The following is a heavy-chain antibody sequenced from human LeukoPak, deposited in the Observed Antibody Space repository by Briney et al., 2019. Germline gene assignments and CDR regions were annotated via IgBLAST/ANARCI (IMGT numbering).Heavy chain of an antibody. D-gene: IGHD1-7*01. CDR1: GFTFSNYA. CDR3: AKCDGNYLYWYFDV. J-gene: IGHJ2*01. Sequence: PGGSLRLSCVASGFTFSNYAMGGVRQAQGKGLEGVSVISGSGTSTYYADSVKGRFIVSRGNSKNTVFLQMNRLRAEDTAVYYCAKCDGNYLYWYFDVWGRGTLASVSS. CDR2: ISGSGTST. V-gene: IGHV3-23*01.